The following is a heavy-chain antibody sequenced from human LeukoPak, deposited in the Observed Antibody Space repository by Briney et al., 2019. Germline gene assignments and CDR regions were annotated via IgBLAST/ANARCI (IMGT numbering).Heavy chain of an antibody. CDR1: GFTFSTYG. CDR2: IAYDGSNI. J-gene: IGHJ4*02. CDR3: AKTPRYIAARQSHFDY. Sequence: GRSLRLSCAASGFTFSTYGMHWVRQAPGKGLEWVAVIAYDGSNIHYADSVKGRFTISRDNSKKTLYLQMNSLRAEDTAVYYCAKTPRYIAARQSHFDYWGQGTLVTVSS. V-gene: IGHV3-30*18. D-gene: IGHD6-6*01.